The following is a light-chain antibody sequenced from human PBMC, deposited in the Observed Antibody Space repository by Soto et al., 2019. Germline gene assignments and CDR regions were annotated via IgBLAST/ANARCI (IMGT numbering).Light chain of an antibody. CDR2: GAS. V-gene: IGKV1-39*01. Sequence: IPLTQSLSSLSASAGDSVTIXFRASQGISNYLNWYQQKPGGAPNLLIFGASNLQRGAPSRFSGSGSGTSFTLTISSLQPDDFATYYCHQTYSAPLTFGGGTKVDIK. CDR3: HQTYSAPLT. CDR1: QGISNY. J-gene: IGKJ4*01.